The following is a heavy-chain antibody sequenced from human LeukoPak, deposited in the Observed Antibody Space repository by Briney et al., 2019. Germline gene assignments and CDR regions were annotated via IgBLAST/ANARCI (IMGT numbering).Heavy chain of an antibody. CDR1: GFTFDDYA. CDR2: ISGDGNNT. J-gene: IGHJ5*02. D-gene: IGHD3-3*01. CDR3: ARTLLRSLNWFDP. Sequence: PGGSLRLSCAASGFTFDDYAMHWVCQAPGKGLEWVSLISGDGNNTYYSDSVKGRFTISRDNSKNSLYLQMNSLRTEDTALYYCARTLLRSLNWFDPWGQGTLVTVSS. V-gene: IGHV3-43*02.